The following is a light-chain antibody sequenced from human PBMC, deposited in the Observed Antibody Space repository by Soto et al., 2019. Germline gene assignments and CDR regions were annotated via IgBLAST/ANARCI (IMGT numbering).Light chain of an antibody. V-gene: IGLV2-8*01. CDR3: SSYAGSNKSI. Sequence: QSALTQPPSASGSPGQSVTISCTGTSSDVGAYDYVSWYQQHPGKAPKLMIYEVNKRPSGVPDRFSASKSGNTASLTVSGLQAEDEADYYCSSYAGSNKSIFGGGTKLTVL. CDR1: SSDVGAYDY. CDR2: EVN. J-gene: IGLJ2*01.